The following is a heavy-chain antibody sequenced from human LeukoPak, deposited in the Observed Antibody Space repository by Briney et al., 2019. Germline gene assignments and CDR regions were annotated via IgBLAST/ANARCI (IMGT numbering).Heavy chain of an antibody. Sequence: SETLSLTCTVSGGSISSYYWSWIRQPPGKGLEWIGYIYYSGSTNYNPSLKSRVTISVDTSKNQFSLKLSSVTAADTAVYYCARAYGSGSYYTFYYYYMDVWGKGTTVTISS. CDR3: ARAYGSGSYYTFYYYYMDV. V-gene: IGHV4-59*01. J-gene: IGHJ6*03. CDR2: IYYSGST. D-gene: IGHD3-10*01. CDR1: GGSISSYY.